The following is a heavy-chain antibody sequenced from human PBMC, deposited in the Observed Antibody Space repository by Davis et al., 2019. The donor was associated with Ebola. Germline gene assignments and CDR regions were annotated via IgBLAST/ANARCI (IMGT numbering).Heavy chain of an antibody. Sequence: AASVKVSCKASGGTFSSYTISWVRQAPGQGLEWMGRIIPILGIANYAQKFQGRVTMTTDTSTSTAYMELRSLRSDDTAVYYCATHWVGGWNDPFDYWGQGMLVTVSS. CDR1: GGTFSSYT. D-gene: IGHD1-1*01. CDR3: ATHWVGGWNDPFDY. CDR2: IIPILGIA. V-gene: IGHV1-69*02. J-gene: IGHJ4*02.